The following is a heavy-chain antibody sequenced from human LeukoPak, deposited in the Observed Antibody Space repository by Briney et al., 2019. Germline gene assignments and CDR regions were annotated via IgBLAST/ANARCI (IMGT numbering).Heavy chain of an antibody. Sequence: SGTLSFTCAVSGGSISSSNWWSWVRQPPGQGLEWIGEIYHSGSTNYNPSLKSRVTISVDKSKNQFSLKLSSVTAADTAVYYCARDLDTAMAPGYFDYWGQGTLVTVSS. J-gene: IGHJ4*02. V-gene: IGHV4-4*02. CDR1: GGSISSSNW. CDR2: IYHSGST. CDR3: ARDLDTAMAPGYFDY. D-gene: IGHD5-18*01.